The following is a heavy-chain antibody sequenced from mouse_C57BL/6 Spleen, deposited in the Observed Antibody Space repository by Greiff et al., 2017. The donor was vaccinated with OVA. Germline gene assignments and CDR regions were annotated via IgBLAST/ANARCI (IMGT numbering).Heavy chain of an antibody. V-gene: IGHV1-82*01. CDR1: GYAFSSSW. D-gene: IGHD4-1*01. CDR3: ARTGPWYGDV. Sequence: QVQLQQSGPELVKPGASVKISCKASGYAFSSSWMNWVKQRPGKGLEWIGRIYPGDGDTNYNGKFKGKATLTADKSSSTAYMQLSSLTSEDSAVYFCARTGPWYGDVWGTGTTVTVSS. J-gene: IGHJ1*03. CDR2: IYPGDGDT.